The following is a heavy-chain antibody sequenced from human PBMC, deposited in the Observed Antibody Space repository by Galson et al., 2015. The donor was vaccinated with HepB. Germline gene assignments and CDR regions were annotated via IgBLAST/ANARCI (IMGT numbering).Heavy chain of an antibody. CDR2: ISGSGGST. J-gene: IGHJ6*02. D-gene: IGHD6-6*01. V-gene: IGHV3-23*01. Sequence: SLRLSCAASGFTFSSYAMSWVRQAPGKGLEWVSAISGSGGSTYYADSVKGRFTISRDNSKNTLYLQMNSLRAEDTAVYYCAKDSYSSSSAAGYYGMDVWGQVTTVTVSS. CDR1: GFTFSSYA. CDR3: AKDSYSSSSAAGYYGMDV.